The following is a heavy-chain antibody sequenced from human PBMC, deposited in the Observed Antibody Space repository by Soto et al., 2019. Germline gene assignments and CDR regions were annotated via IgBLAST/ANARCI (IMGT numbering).Heavy chain of an antibody. J-gene: IGHJ4*02. Sequence: GSLRLSCAASGFTFSSYAMSWVRQAPGKGLEWVSAISGSGGSTYYADSVKGRFTISRDNSKNTLYLQMNSLRAEDTAVYYCAKSDAAEVVAAGGYWGQGTLVTVSS. V-gene: IGHV3-23*01. CDR1: GFTFSSYA. D-gene: IGHD2-15*01. CDR3: AKSDAAEVVAAGGY. CDR2: ISGSGGST.